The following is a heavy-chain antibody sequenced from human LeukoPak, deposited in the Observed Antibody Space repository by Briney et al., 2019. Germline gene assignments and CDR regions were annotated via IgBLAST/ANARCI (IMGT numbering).Heavy chain of an antibody. Sequence: SVKVSCKASGGTFSSYAISWVRQAPGQGLEWMGGIIPIFGTANYAQKFQGRVTITTDESTSTAYMELSSLRSEDTAVYYCARENSSSSWYGTTWYFDYWGQGTLVTVSS. D-gene: IGHD6-13*01. J-gene: IGHJ4*02. CDR2: IIPIFGTA. CDR1: GGTFSSYA. V-gene: IGHV1-69*05. CDR3: ARENSSSSWYGTTWYFDY.